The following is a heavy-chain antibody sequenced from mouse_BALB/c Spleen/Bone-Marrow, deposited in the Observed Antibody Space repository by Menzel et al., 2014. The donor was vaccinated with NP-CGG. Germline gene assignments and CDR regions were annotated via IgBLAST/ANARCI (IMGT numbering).Heavy chain of an antibody. CDR2: INPNSRTI. D-gene: IGHD1-1*01. V-gene: IGHV4-1*02. CDR1: GFDFSRYW. CDR3: ARCGYYGFLDY. J-gene: IGHJ2*01. Sequence: EVKLVESGGGLVQPGGSLKLSCAASGFDFSRYWMSWVRQAPGKGLEWIGEINPNSRTINYTPSLKDKFTISRDNAKNTLDLQMNKVRSEDTALYYCARCGYYGFLDYWGQGTTLTVSS.